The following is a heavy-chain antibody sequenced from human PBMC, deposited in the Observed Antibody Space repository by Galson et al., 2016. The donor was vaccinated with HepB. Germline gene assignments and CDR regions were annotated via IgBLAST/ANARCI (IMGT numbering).Heavy chain of an antibody. Sequence: SLRLSCAASGFTFSSYSMNWVRQAPGKGLEWVSYIGFSGSGSTIYYAYYAASVKGRFTISRDNAKSALFLQMDSLRDADTAVYYCARGRPVVTPNNWFDSWGQGTLVTVSS. CDR2: IGFSGSGSTIYYA. CDR1: GFTFSSYS. CDR3: ARGRPVVTPNNWFDS. V-gene: IGHV3-48*02. D-gene: IGHD4-23*01. J-gene: IGHJ5*01.